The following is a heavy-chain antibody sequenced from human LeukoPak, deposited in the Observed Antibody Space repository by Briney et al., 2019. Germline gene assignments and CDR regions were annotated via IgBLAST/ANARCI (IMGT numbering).Heavy chain of an antibody. CDR2: ISSISSYI. CDR1: GFTFSSYA. D-gene: IGHD3-10*01. CDR3: ARDWRVRGVMGYYYYDMDV. Sequence: GGSLRLSCAASGFTFSSYAMSWVRQAPGKGLEWVSSISSISSYIYYADSVKGRFTISRANAKNSLYLQMNSLRAEDTAVYYCARDWRVRGVMGYYYYDMDVWGQGTTVTVSS. V-gene: IGHV3-21*01. J-gene: IGHJ6*02.